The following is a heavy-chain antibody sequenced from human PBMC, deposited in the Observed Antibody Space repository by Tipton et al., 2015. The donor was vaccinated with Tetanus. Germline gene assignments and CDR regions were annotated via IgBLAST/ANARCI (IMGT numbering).Heavy chain of an antibody. V-gene: IGHV4-31*03. D-gene: IGHD1-26*01. CDR3: ARDQARGARGWNYFDY. CDR1: GGSISSGGYY. CDR2: IYYSGST. J-gene: IGHJ4*02. Sequence: GLVKPSQTLSLTCTVSGGSISSGGYYWSWIRQHPGKGLEWIGDIYYSGSTYYNPSLKSRVIISVDTSKNQFSLKLNSVTAADTAVYYCARDQARGARGWNYFDYWGQGTLVTVPS.